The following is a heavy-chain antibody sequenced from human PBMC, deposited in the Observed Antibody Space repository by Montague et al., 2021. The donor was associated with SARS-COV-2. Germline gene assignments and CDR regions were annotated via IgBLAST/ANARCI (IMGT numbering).Heavy chain of an antibody. CDR2: ISHSGST. V-gene: IGHV4-34*01. J-gene: IGHJ6*02. D-gene: IGHD4-17*01. Sequence: SETLSLTCAVSGGSISGYYWSWIRQPPGAGLERIADISHSGSTSYNPSLKSRVTISVDTSKNQFSLKLSSATAADTAVYYCVRVPYRRLFVPRYYGLDVWGQGTPVTVSS. CDR3: VRVPYRRLFVPRYYGLDV. CDR1: GGSISGYY.